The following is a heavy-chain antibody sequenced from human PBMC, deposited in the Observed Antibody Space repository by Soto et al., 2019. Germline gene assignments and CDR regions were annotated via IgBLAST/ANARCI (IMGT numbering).Heavy chain of an antibody. Sequence: EVQLVESGGGLVKPGGSLRLSCAASGFTFSTYTINWVRQAPGKGLEWVASISSTSSFLYYADSVKGRFTISRDNAKNSLYLQMTRLRAEDTAVYDCARGESIGTPVSDFWGQGTLVTVSS. CDR2: ISSTSSFL. CDR3: ARGESIGTPVSDF. J-gene: IGHJ4*02. D-gene: IGHD1-1*01. V-gene: IGHV3-21*01. CDR1: GFTFSTYT.